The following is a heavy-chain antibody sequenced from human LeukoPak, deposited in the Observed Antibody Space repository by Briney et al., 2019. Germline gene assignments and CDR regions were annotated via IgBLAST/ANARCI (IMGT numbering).Heavy chain of an antibody. CDR1: GFTFSSYS. Sequence: GGSLRLSCAASGFTFSSYSMNWVRQAPGKGLEWVSSISSSSSYIYYADSVKGRFTISRDNAKNSLYLQMTSLRAEDTALYYCARATWDSSGYYYAYWGQGTLVTVSS. CDR2: ISSSSSYI. D-gene: IGHD3-22*01. V-gene: IGHV3-21*01. J-gene: IGHJ4*02. CDR3: ARATWDSSGYYYAY.